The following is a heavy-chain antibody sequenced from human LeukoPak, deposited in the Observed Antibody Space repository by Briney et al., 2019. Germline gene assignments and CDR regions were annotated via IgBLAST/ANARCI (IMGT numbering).Heavy chain of an antibody. J-gene: IGHJ4*02. CDR1: GCTFSTFA. Sequence: GGSLRLSCAASGCTFSTFAMCWVRQAPGKGLEWVSSISDNGRSTYYGDSVRGRFTISRDNSKNTVYLQMNSLRAEDTAVYYCAQAPGKLDPFHYWGQGILVTVSS. D-gene: IGHD1-1*01. CDR3: AQAPGKLDPFHY. V-gene: IGHV3-23*01. CDR2: ISDNGRST.